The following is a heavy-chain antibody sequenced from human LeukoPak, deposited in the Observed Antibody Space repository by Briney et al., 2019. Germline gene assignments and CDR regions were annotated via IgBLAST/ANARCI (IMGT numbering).Heavy chain of an antibody. V-gene: IGHV3-23*05. CDR3: ARGGETYSSSSHFDY. CDR1: GFNFMQYG. D-gene: IGHD6-6*01. Sequence: PGGSLRLSCVGSGFNFMQYGMMWVRQAPGKGREWGSTIHPSGINTHHADSVKGRFTISRDNSNNTLYLQMNSLRVEDTAIYYCARGGETYSSSSHFDYWGQGTLVTVSS. CDR2: IHPSGINT. J-gene: IGHJ4*02.